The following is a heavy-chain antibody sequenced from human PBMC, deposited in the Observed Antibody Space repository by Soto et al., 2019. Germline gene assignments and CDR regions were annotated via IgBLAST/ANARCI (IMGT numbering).Heavy chain of an antibody. D-gene: IGHD2-2*01. J-gene: IGHJ5*02. V-gene: IGHV1-3*01. Sequence: GASVKVSCKASGYTFTSYAMHWVRQAPGQRLEWMGWINAGNGNTKYSQKFQGRVTITRDTSASTAYMELSSLRSEDTAVYYCARDRDIVVVPAAITLGFDPWGQGTLVTVSS. CDR3: ARDRDIVVVPAAITLGFDP. CDR2: INAGNGNT. CDR1: GYTFTSYA.